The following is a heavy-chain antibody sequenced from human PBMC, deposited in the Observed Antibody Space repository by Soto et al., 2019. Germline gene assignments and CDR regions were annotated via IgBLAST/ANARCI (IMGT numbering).Heavy chain of an antibody. J-gene: IGHJ5*02. Sequence: PGGSLRLSCAASGFTFSDYYMSWIRQAPGKGLEWVSYISSSGSTIYYADSVKGRFTISRDNAKNSLHLQMNSLRAEDTAVYYCARGLVTTVTTGWFDPWGQGTLVTVSS. D-gene: IGHD4-17*01. CDR3: ARGLVTTVTTGWFDP. CDR2: ISSSGSTI. CDR1: GFTFSDYY. V-gene: IGHV3-11*01.